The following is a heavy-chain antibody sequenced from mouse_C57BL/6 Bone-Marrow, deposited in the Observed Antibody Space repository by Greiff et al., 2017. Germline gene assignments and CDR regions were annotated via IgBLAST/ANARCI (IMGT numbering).Heavy chain of an antibody. CDR2: ISYDGSN. D-gene: IGHD1-1*01. V-gene: IGHV3-6*01. Sequence: DVKLVESGPGLVKPSQSLSLTCSVTGYSITSGYYWNWIRQFPGNKLEWMGYISYDGSNNYNPSLKNRISITRDTSKNQFFLKLNSVTTEDTATYYCARPGHYYGSHYYYAMDYWGQGTSVTVSS. CDR1: GYSITSGYY. J-gene: IGHJ4*01. CDR3: ARPGHYYGSHYYYAMDY.